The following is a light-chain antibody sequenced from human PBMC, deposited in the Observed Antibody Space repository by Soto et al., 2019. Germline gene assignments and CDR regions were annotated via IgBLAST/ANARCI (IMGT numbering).Light chain of an antibody. CDR3: ATWDDSLRGPV. CDR1: SSNIGSNY. CDR2: RHN. V-gene: IGLV1-47*01. Sequence: QSVLTQPPSASGTPGQRVTISCSGSSSNIGSNYVYWYQQLPGTAPKLLIYRHNQRPSGVPDRFSGSKSGTSASLAISGLRSDDEADYYCATWDDSLRGPVFGGGTQLTVL. J-gene: IGLJ3*02.